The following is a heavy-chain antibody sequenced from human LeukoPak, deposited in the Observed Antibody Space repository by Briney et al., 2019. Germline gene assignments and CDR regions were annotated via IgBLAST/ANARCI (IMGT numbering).Heavy chain of an antibody. CDR3: ARDYPRNQWPVMPVYTGFDP. Sequence: SVKVSCKASGGTFSSYAISWVRQAPGQGLEWMGGIIPIFGTANYAQKFQGRVTITADESTSTAYMELSSLRSEDTAVYYCARDYPRNQWPVMPVYTGFDPWGQGTLVTVSS. CDR1: GGTFSSYA. J-gene: IGHJ5*02. V-gene: IGHV1-69*13. CDR2: IIPIFGTA. D-gene: IGHD6-19*01.